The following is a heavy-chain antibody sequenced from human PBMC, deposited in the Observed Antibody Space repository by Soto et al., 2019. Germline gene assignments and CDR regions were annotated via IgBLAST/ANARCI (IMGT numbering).Heavy chain of an antibody. D-gene: IGHD2-15*01. Sequence: GESLKISCAASGFTVSSNYMSWVRQAPGKGLEWVSVIYSGGSTYYADSVKGRFTISRDNSKNTLYLQMNSLRAEDTAVYYCARACSGGSCYHVGFDYWGQGTLVTVSS. J-gene: IGHJ4*02. V-gene: IGHV3-66*01. CDR2: IYSGGST. CDR3: ARACSGGSCYHVGFDY. CDR1: GFTVSSNY.